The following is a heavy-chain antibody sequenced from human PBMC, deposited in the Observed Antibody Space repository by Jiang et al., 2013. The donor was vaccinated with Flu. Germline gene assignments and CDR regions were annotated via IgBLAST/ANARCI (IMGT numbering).Heavy chain of an antibody. CDR2: ISSSGSYI. Sequence: GGGLVKPGGSLRLSCAASGFSFTTYSMHWVRQAPGKGLEWVSSISSSGSYIYYTDSVKGRFTISRGIPKNSLFLQMNSLRVEDTAVYYCARDRPLTHWGQGTLVTVSS. V-gene: IGHV3-21*01. J-gene: IGHJ4*02. CDR1: GFSFTTYS. CDR3: ARDRPLTH.